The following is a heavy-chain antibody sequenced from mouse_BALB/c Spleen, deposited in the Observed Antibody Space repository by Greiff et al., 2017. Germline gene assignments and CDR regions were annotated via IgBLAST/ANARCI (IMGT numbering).Heavy chain of an antibody. V-gene: IGHV1S137*01. CDR3: AIYDGPWYFDV. J-gene: IGHJ1*01. CDR2: ISTYYGDA. D-gene: IGHD2-3*01. Sequence: VQLQESGAELVRPGVSVKISCKGSGYTFTDYAMHWVKQSHAKSLEWIGVISTYYGDASYNQKFKGKATMTVDKSSSTAYMELARLTSEDSAIYYCAIYDGPWYFDVWGAGTTVTVSS. CDR1: GYTFTDYA.